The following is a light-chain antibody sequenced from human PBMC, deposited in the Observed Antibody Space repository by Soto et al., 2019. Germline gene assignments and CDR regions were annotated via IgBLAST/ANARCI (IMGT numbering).Light chain of an antibody. V-gene: IGKV3-15*01. J-gene: IGKJ2*01. CDR3: QQGHNWPLT. CDR2: SAS. Sequence: EIVMTQSPATLSVSPGERATLSCRASQSISTELAWYHQKPGQPPRLLIYSASTRATGVPARFTGSGSGSEFTLTISGLQSEDFAVYYGQQGHNWPLTFGQGTRLEI. CDR1: QSISTE.